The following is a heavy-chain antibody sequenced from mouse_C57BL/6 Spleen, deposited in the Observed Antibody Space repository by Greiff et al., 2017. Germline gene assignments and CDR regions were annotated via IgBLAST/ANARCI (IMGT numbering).Heavy chain of an antibody. Sequence: VQLQESGAELVRPGASVKLSCTASGFNIKDDYMHWVKQRPEKGLEWIGWIDPENGDTAYASKFQGKAPITADTSSNTAYLQLSSLTSEDTAVDYCTTQRSWFAYWGQGTLVTVSA. J-gene: IGHJ3*01. CDR1: GFNIKDDY. V-gene: IGHV14-4*01. CDR3: TTQRSWFAY. CDR2: IDPENGDT.